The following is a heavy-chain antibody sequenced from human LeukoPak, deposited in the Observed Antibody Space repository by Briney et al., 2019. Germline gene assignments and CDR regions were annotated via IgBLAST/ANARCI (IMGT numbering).Heavy chain of an antibody. V-gene: IGHV3-30*02. J-gene: IGHJ4*02. CDR2: IRYDGSNK. CDR3: AKDCCSGSYSFFDY. D-gene: IGHD1-26*01. Sequence: GGYLRLSCTASGFTFSSYGMHWVRQAPGKGLEWVAFIRYDGSNKYYADSVRGRFTISRDNSKISLYLQMNSLRAEDTAVYYCAKDCCSGSYSFFDYWGQGTLVTVSS. CDR1: GFTFSSYG.